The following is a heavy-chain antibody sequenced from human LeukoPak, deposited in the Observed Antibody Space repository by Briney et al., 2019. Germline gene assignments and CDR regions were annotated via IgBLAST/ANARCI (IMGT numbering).Heavy chain of an antibody. CDR3: ARWGNYYDSPLDY. Sequence: ASVKVSCKASGYTFISYDINWVRQATGQGLEWLGWISVYNVNTNYAQKLQGRVTMTTDTSTSTVYMELRSLRSDDTAVYYCARWGNYYDSPLDYWGQGTLVTVSS. V-gene: IGHV1-18*01. CDR1: GYTFISYD. CDR2: ISVYNVNT. J-gene: IGHJ4*02. D-gene: IGHD3-22*01.